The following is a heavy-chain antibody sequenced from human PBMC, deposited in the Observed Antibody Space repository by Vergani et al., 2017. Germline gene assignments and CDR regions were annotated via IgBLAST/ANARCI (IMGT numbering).Heavy chain of an antibody. CDR1: GGSISSSSYY. V-gene: IGHV4-39*07. J-gene: IGHJ6*03. D-gene: IGHD6-6*01. CDR2: IYYSGST. Sequence: QLQLQESGPGLVKPSETLSLTCTVSGGSISSSSYYWGWIRQPPGKGLEWIGSIYYSGSTYHNPYLKSRVTISVDTSKNQFALKLIAVTAADTAVYYCARVGSSSGYYYYMDVWGKGTTVTVSS. CDR3: ARVGSSSGYYYYMDV.